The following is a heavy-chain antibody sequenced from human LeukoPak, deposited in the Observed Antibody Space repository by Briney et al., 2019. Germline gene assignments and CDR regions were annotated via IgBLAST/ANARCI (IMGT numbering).Heavy chain of an antibody. CDR3: ARCKDYYVSGSYYKTFDY. D-gene: IGHD3-10*01. V-gene: IGHV4-39*07. Sequence: SETLSHTCTVSGDSISSSSYYWGWIRQPPGKGLEWIGSIPYSGSTYYNPSLKSRLTISVDTSKNQFSLKLSSVTAADTAVYYCARCKDYYVSGSYYKTFDYWGQGTLVTVSS. CDR2: IPYSGST. CDR1: GDSISSSSYY. J-gene: IGHJ4*02.